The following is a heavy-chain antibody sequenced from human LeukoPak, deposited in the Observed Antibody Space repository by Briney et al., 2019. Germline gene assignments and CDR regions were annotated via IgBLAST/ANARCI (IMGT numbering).Heavy chain of an antibody. CDR2: INHSGST. J-gene: IGHJ4*02. CDR3: ARRPIYVWGSYGFDY. V-gene: IGHV4-34*01. CDR1: GRSFSGYY. D-gene: IGHD3-16*01. Sequence: PSETLSLTCAVYGRSFSGYYWSWIRQPPGKGLEWIGEINHSGSTNYNPSLKSRVTISVDPSKNQFSLKLSSVTAADTAVYYCARRPIYVWGSYGFDYWGQGTLVTVSS.